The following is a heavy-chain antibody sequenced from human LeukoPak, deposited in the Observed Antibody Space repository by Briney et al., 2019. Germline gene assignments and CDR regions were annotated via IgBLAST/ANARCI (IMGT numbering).Heavy chain of an antibody. D-gene: IGHD6-13*01. CDR3: ARVYYSSSYDYWYFDL. CDR1: GGSITSSSYY. CDR2: IYYSVST. V-gene: IGHV4-39*07. Sequence: SETLSLTCIVSGGSITSSSYYWGWIRQPPGKGLEWIGSIYYSVSTYYNPSLKSRVTISVDTSKNQFSLKLSSVTAADTAVYYCARVYYSSSYDYWYFDLWGRGTLVTVSS. J-gene: IGHJ2*01.